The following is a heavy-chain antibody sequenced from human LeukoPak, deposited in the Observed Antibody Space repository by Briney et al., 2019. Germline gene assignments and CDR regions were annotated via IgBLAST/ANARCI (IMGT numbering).Heavy chain of an antibody. D-gene: IGHD2-8*02. V-gene: IGHV1-18*01. CDR1: GYTFNTYG. CDR3: ARESTGGSLEIDY. J-gene: IGHJ4*02. Sequence: GASVKVSCKASGYTFNTYGIIWVRQAPGQGLEWMGWISAYNGDTTYAQKLQGRVTLTTDASTSTAYMELRSLRSDDTAVYYCARESTGGSLEIDYWRQGTLVTVSS. CDR2: ISAYNGDT.